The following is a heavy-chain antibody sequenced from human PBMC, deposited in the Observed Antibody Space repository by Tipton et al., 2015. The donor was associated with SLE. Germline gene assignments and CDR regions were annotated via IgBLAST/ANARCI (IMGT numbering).Heavy chain of an antibody. Sequence: TLSLTCTVSGGSISSGYYWGWIRQPPGKGLEWIGSIYHSGSTYYNPSLKSRVTISVDTSKNQFSLKLSSVTAADTAVYYCARGGYSSSSAYFDYWGQGTLVTVSS. J-gene: IGHJ4*02. D-gene: IGHD6-6*01. CDR3: ARGGYSSSSAYFDY. CDR2: IYHSGST. CDR1: GGSISSGYY. V-gene: IGHV4-38-2*02.